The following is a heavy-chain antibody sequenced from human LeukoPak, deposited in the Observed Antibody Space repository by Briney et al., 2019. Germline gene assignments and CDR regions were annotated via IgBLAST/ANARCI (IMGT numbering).Heavy chain of an antibody. CDR2: IYYSGST. CDR3: ARTAVAGTSYFDY. D-gene: IGHD6-19*01. J-gene: IGHJ4*02. CDR1: GGSISSYY. V-gene: IGHV4-59*01. Sequence: SETLSVTCTVSGGSISSYYWSWIRQPPGKGLEWIGYIYYSGSTNYNPSLKSRVTISVDTSKNQFSLKLSSVTAADTAVYYCARTAVAGTSYFDYWGQGTLVTVSS.